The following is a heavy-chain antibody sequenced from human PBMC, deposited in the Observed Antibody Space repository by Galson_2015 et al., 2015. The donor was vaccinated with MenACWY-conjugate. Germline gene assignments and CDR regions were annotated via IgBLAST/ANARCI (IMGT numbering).Heavy chain of an antibody. D-gene: IGHD3-10*01. CDR2: ISSDGINK. CDR3: ARVRGPYDAFEV. Sequence: SLRLSCAASGFSLSDHAMHWVRQAPGKGLEWLAVISSDGINKYYSDSVRGRFTISRDDSKHSLLLQMNSLRADDTAVYFCARVRGPYDAFEVWGQRTMVTVSS. CDR1: GFSLSDHA. V-gene: IGHV3-30*04. J-gene: IGHJ3*01.